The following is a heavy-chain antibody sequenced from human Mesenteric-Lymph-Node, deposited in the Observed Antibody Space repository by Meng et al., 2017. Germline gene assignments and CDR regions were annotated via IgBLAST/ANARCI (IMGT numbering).Heavy chain of an antibody. CDR2: ISSSSSYI. CDR1: GFTFSSYS. J-gene: IGHJ4*01. D-gene: IGHD5-18*01. CDR3: ARDQTAMASFDY. V-gene: IGHV3-21*01. Sequence: EVQLVESGGGLVKPGGSLRLYCAASGFTFSSYSMNWVRQAPGKGLEWVSSISSSSSYIYYADSVKGRFTISRDNAKNSLYLQMNSLRAEDTAVYYCARDQTAMASFDYWGRGTLVTVSS.